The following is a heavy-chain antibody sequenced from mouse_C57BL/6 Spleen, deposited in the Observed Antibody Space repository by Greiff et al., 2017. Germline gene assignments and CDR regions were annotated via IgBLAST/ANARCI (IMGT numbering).Heavy chain of an antibody. V-gene: IGHV5-6*01. CDR1: GFTFSSYG. CDR3: ARQLMVTTGGYYFAY. CDR2: ISSGGSYT. J-gene: IGHJ2*01. D-gene: IGHD2-2*01. Sequence: EVQRVESGGDLVKPGGSLKLSCAASGFTFSSYGMSWVRQTPDKRLEWVATISSGGSYTYYPDSVKGRFTISRDNAKNTLYLQMSSLKSEDTAMYCCARQLMVTTGGYYFAYRGHGATLTVSS.